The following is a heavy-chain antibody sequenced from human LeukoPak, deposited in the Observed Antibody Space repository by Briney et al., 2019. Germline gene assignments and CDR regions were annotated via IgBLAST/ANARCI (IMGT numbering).Heavy chain of an antibody. V-gene: IGHV3-74*01. J-gene: IGHJ1*01. CDR3: ARAPSEIGGYYPEYFRH. CDR2: IKSDGST. CDR1: GFTFSSYW. D-gene: IGHD3-22*01. Sequence: GGSLRLSCAASGFTFSSYWMHWVRQAPGKGLVWVSRIKSDGSTNYADSVKGRFTISRENAKNKLSLQMNSLRAEDTGVYYCARAPSEIGGYYPEYFRHWGQGTLVTVSS.